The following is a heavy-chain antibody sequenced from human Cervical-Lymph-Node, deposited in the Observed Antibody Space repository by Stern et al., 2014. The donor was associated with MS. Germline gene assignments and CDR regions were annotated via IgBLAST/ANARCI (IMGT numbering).Heavy chain of an antibody. CDR1: GFTFSVYW. D-gene: IGHD3-10*01. V-gene: IGHV3-7*01. CDR3: GRFTRGSPSDY. J-gene: IGHJ4*02. CDR2: IRDDGSDK. Sequence: VQLVESGGGLVQPGESLTLSCVASGFTFSVYWMSWVRQAPGEGREWVANIRDDGSDKYYGDSVKGRFTISRDNAKNSLYLQMNSLRGEDTAVYFCGRFTRGSPSDYWGQGTQVTVSP.